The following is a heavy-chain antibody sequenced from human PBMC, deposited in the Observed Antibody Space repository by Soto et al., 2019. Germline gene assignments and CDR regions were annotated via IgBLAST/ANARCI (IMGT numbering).Heavy chain of an antibody. CDR1: GFTFSSYG. Sequence: QVQLVESGGGVVQPGRSLRLSCAASGFTFSSYGMHWVRQAPGKGLEWVAVISYDGSNKYYADSVKGRFTISRDNYKNTLYLQMNSLRAEDTAVYYCAKVPPIVGATRDYGMDVWGQGTTVTVSS. CDR3: AKVPPIVGATRDYGMDV. V-gene: IGHV3-30*18. J-gene: IGHJ6*02. D-gene: IGHD1-26*01. CDR2: ISYDGSNK.